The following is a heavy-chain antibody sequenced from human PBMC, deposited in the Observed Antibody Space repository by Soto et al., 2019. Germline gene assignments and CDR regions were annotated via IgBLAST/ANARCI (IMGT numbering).Heavy chain of an antibody. CDR1: GGSISSYY. J-gene: IGHJ4*02. D-gene: IGHD3-22*01. CDR2: IYYSGST. CDR3: ARVVYYYDSSGYYPVIDY. Sequence: SETLSLTCTVSGGSISSYYWSWIRQPPGKGLEWIGYIYYSGSTNYNPSLRSRVTISVDTSKNQFSLKLSSVTAADTAVCYCARVVYYYDSSGYYPVIDYWGQGTLVTVSS. V-gene: IGHV4-59*01.